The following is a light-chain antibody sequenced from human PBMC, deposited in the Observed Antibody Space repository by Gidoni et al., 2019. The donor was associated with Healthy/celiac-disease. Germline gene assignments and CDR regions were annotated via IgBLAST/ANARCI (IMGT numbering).Light chain of an antibody. CDR3: QQYYSYPRT. V-gene: IGKV1-8*01. J-gene: IGKJ1*01. CDR2: AAS. Sequence: IRMTQSPSSCSASTGDRVTITCRASQGISSYLAWYQQKPGKAPKLLIYAASTLQSGVPSRFSGSGSGTDFTLTISCLQSEDFATYYCQQYYSYPRTFGQGTKVEIK. CDR1: QGISSY.